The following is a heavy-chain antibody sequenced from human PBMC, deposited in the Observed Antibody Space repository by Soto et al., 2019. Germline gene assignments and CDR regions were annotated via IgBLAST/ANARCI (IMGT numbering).Heavy chain of an antibody. CDR2: IYPGDSDT. CDR1: GYSFTSFW. V-gene: IGHV5-51*01. J-gene: IGHJ6*02. CDR3: ARQEYSGSPNYYYYYGMDV. Sequence: GESLKISCKGSGYSFTSFWTGWVRQMPGKGLEWMGIIYPGDSDTRYSPSFQGQVTISADKSISTAYLQWSSLKASDTAMYYCARQEYSGSPNYYYYYGMDVWGQGTTVTVSS. D-gene: IGHD1-26*01.